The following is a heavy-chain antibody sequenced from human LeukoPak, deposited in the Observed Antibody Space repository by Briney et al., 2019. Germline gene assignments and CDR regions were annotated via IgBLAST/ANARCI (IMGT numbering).Heavy chain of an antibody. J-gene: IGHJ5*02. V-gene: IGHV3-74*01. D-gene: IGHD6-6*01. CDR1: GFSFSGHW. CDR3: ARGPNSNWSGLDL. CDR2: ISPTGSTT. Sequence: GKSLRLSCTASGFSFSGHWMHWARQLPGKGLVWVSRISPTGSTTSYADSVKGRFTVSRDDAKNTLYLQVNNLRAGDTAVYYCARGPNSNWSGLDLWGQGTQLTVSS.